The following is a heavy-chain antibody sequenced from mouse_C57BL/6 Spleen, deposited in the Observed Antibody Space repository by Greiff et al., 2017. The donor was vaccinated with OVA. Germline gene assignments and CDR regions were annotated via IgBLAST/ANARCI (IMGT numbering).Heavy chain of an antibody. V-gene: IGHV1-63*01. CDR3: AGSPPGGSSSYYAMDY. D-gene: IGHD1-1*01. CDR2: IYPGGGYT. CDR1: GYTFTNYW. J-gene: IGHJ4*01. Sequence: QVQLQQSGAELVRPGTSVKMSCKASGYTFTNYWIGWAKQRPGHGLEWIGDIYPGGGYTNYNEKFKGKATLTADKSSSTAYMLISSLTSEYSAIYYCAGSPPGGSSSYYAMDYWGQGTSVTVSS.